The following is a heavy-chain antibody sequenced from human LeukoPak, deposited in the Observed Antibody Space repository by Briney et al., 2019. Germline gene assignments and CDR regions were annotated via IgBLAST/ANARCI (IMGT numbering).Heavy chain of an antibody. V-gene: IGHV1-2*02. CDR1: GYTFTGYY. CDR2: INPNSGGT. Sequence: ASVKVSCKASGYTFTGYYMHWVRQAPGQGLEWMGWINPNSGGTNYAQKFQGRVTMTRDTSISTAYMQLSRLRSDDTAIYYCARGYCSSSSCYDYFDYWGQGTLVTVSS. D-gene: IGHD2-2*01. J-gene: IGHJ4*02. CDR3: ARGYCSSSSCYDYFDY.